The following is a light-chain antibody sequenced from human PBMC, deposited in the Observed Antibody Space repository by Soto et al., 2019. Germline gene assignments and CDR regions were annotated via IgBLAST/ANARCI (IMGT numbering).Light chain of an antibody. J-gene: IGKJ1*01. CDR2: AAS. CDR1: QSISSY. CDR3: QQSYSTPWT. Sequence: IQMNHSPSPLSAYVEHRVTITCRASQSISSYLNWYQQKPGKAPKLLIYAASSLQSGVPSRFSGSGSGTDFTLTISSLQPEDFATYYCQQSYSTPWTFGQGTRWIS. V-gene: IGKV1-39*01.